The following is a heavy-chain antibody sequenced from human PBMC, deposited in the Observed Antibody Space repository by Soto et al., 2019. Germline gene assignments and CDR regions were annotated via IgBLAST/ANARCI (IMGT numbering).Heavy chain of an antibody. CDR1: GFTVSTYG. J-gene: IGHJ4*02. CDR3: TGEVASGY. V-gene: IGHV3-30*03. Sequence: GGSLRLSCAVSGFTVSTYGMHWVRQAPGKGLEWVAVISRDGGTKYYADSVKGRFTISRDNSRNTLFLEMNSLRGDDMAVYYCTGEVASGYWGQGTLVNVS. D-gene: IGHD2-8*02. CDR2: ISRDGGTK.